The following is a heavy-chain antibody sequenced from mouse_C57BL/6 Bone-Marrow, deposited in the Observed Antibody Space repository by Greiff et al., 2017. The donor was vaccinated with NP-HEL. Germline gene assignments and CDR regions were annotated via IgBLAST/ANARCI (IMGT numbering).Heavy chain of an antibody. J-gene: IGHJ3*01. CDR1: GFTFSSYG. CDR3: ARHPLYDGYPFAY. CDR2: ISSGGSYT. D-gene: IGHD2-3*01. V-gene: IGHV5-6*01. Sequence: EVQLVESGGDLVKPGGSLKLSCAASGFTFSSYGMSWVRQTPDKRLEWVATISSGGSYTYYPDSVKGRFTISSDNAKNTLYLQMSSLQSEDTAMYYVARHPLYDGYPFAYWGQGTLVTVSA.